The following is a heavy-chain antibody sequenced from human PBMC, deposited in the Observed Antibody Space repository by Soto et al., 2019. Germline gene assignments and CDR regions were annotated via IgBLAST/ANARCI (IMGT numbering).Heavy chain of an antibody. CDR3: ARVGGGDYSNYYFDY. Sequence: SVKVSCKASGGTFSSYAISWVRQAPGQGLEWMGGIIPIFSTANYAQRFQGRVTITADESSSTAYMELRSLRSEDTAVYYCARVGGGDYSNYYFDYWGQGTLVTVSS. CDR1: GGTFSSYA. J-gene: IGHJ4*02. CDR2: IIPIFSTA. D-gene: IGHD4-4*01. V-gene: IGHV1-69*13.